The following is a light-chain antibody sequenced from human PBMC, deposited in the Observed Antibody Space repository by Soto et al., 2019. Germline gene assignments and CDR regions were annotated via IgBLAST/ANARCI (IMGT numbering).Light chain of an antibody. CDR1: QSISTY. CDR2: GAS. V-gene: IGKV1-39*01. J-gene: IGKJ4*01. CDR3: QQGSFTLT. Sequence: DIQMTHSPSSLSASVGDRVTITCRASQSISTYLNWYQQKLGKAPKLLISGASSLQGGVPSRFSGSGSGTDFTLTISSLQPEDFATYYCQQGSFTLTFGGGTKLEIK.